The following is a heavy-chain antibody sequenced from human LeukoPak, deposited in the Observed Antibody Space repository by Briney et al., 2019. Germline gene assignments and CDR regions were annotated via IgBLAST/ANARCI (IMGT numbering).Heavy chain of an antibody. CDR2: INPNSGGT. D-gene: IGHD3-10*01. CDR1: GYTFTGYY. V-gene: IGHV1-2*02. CDR3: ARNYYGSGSYYLH. J-gene: IGHJ4*02. Sequence: GASVKVSCKASGYTFTGYYMHWVRQAPGQRRDWMGWINPNSGGTNYAQKFQDRVTMTTDTSTSTAYMWLRSLRSDDTAVYYCARNYYGSGSYYLHWGQGTLVTVSS.